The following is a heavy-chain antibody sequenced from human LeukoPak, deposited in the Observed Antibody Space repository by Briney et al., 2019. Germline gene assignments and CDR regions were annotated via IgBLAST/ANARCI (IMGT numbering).Heavy chain of an antibody. J-gene: IGHJ6*03. CDR1: GYTFTSYD. Sequence: GASGKVSCKASGYTFTSYDINWVRQATGQGLEWMGWMNPNSGNTGYAQKFQGRVTITRNTSISTAYMELSSLRSEDTAVYYCARRSSWDYYYYYMDVWGKGTTVTVSS. V-gene: IGHV1-8*03. D-gene: IGHD6-13*01. CDR2: MNPNSGNT. CDR3: ARRSSWDYYYYYMDV.